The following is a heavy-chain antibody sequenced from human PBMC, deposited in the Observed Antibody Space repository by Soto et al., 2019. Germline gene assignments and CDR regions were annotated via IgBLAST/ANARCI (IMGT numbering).Heavy chain of an antibody. J-gene: IGHJ4*02. CDR2: LFWDDDK. Sequence: QITLKESGPTLVKPTQTLTLTCTFSGFSLSTTGMGVGWIRQPPGNALEWLGLLFWDDDKHYNLSLKNRLTLKKDTSKNQVVLTMTNMDPVDTATYYCAHRRFRGDLDYWGQGTLVTVSS. CDR3: AHRRFRGDLDY. V-gene: IGHV2-5*02. CDR1: GFSLSTTGMG. D-gene: IGHD2-21*01.